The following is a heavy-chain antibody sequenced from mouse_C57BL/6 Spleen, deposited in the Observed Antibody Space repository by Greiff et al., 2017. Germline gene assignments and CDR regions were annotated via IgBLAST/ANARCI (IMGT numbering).Heavy chain of an antibody. CDR3: ARTGIFATIVALDY. CDR1: GYTFTVYW. Sequence: QVQLQPSGAELMKPGASVKLSCKATGYTFTVYWIELVKQRPGHGLEWIGEILPGSGSTNYNEKFKGKATFTADTSSNTAYMQISSLSTEDTAIYYCARTGIFATIVALDYWGQGTTLTGSS. V-gene: IGHV1-9*01. D-gene: IGHD1-1*01. J-gene: IGHJ2*01. CDR2: ILPGSGST.